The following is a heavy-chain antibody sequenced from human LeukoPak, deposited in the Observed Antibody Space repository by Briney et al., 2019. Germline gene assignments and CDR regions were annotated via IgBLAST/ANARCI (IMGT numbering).Heavy chain of an antibody. CDR1: GFTFSSFG. J-gene: IGHJ6*03. CDR3: AKNGDRGTYCSGGSCYPYYYYNMDI. Sequence: GGSLRLSCAASGFTFSSFGMSWVRQAPGKGLEWVSAISSTGGTAYYADSVKGRFTISRDNSKNTLYLQMNSLRAEDTAIYYCAKNGDRGTYCSGGSCYPYYYYNMDIWGKGTTVTISS. V-gene: IGHV3-23*01. D-gene: IGHD2-15*01. CDR2: ISSTGGTA.